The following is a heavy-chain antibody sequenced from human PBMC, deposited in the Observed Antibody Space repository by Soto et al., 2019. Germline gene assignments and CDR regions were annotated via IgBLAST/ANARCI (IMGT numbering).Heavy chain of an antibody. CDR3: AKEYGMDV. V-gene: IGHV3-23*01. Sequence: EVQLLESGGGLVQPGGSLRLSCAAAGFTFSSHAMTWVRQAPGKGLEWVSTITSSGDATDYADSVKGRFSISRDNSKTTLFLQMNSLRVEDTAVYYCAKEYGMDVWGHGTTVIV. J-gene: IGHJ6*02. CDR1: GFTFSSHA. CDR2: ITSSGDAT.